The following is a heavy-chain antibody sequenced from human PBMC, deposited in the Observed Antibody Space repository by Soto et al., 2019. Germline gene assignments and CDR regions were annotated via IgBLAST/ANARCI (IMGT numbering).Heavy chain of an antibody. CDR1: GDTFANFG. CDR2: IATYNNNK. CDR3: ARVVRGVVNWFDP. V-gene: IGHV1-18*01. J-gene: IGHJ5*02. Sequence: HLVQSGPEVKRPGASITVSCKTSGDTFANFGLSWVRQAPGQGLEWMGWIATYNNNKNYAQQFQGKLTLTTDTSTSTAYMELESLGYDDTAVYYCARVVRGVVNWFDPWGQGTLVNVSS. D-gene: IGHD3-10*01.